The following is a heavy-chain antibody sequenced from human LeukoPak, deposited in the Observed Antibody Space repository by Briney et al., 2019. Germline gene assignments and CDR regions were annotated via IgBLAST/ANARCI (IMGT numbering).Heavy chain of an antibody. V-gene: IGHV1-69*05. Sequence: AVKVSCKASGGTFSSYAISWVRQAPGQGVEGMGGIIPMFGRANYAQKLEGRVTINTDESKSTDYMEMSSLRYEDTAVYYCARGGGTAMDSWGYYYYMDVWGKGTTVTVSS. CDR3: ARGGGTAMDSWGYYYYMDV. CDR2: IIPMFGRA. J-gene: IGHJ6*03. D-gene: IGHD5-18*01. CDR1: GGTFSSYA.